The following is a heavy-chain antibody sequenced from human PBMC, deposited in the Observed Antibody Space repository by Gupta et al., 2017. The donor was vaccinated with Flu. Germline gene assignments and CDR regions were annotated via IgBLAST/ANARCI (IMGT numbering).Heavy chain of an antibody. D-gene: IGHD1-26*01. CDR3: ARERKVGARREYYFDY. J-gene: IGHJ4*02. V-gene: IGHV3-48*03. Sequence: SRDNAKNSLYLQMNSLRAEDTAVYYCARERKVGARREYYFDYWGQGTLVTVSS.